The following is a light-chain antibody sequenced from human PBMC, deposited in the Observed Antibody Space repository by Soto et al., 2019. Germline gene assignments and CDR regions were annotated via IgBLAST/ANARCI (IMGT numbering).Light chain of an antibody. CDR2: EII. CDR1: SSDIGRYNY. Sequence: QSALTQPASVSGSPGQSITISCTGTSSDIGRYNYVSWYQQHPGKAPKLMVYEIINRPSGVSNRFSGSKSGSTASLIISGLQAEEGADYSSSSYTSPTPPVFGGGTKLTVL. J-gene: IGLJ2*01. V-gene: IGLV2-14*01. CDR3: SSYTSPTPPV.